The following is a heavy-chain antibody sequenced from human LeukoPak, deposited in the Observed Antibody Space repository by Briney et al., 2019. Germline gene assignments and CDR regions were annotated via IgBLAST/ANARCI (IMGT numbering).Heavy chain of an antibody. CDR3: ARATYDYVWGSYRYDFDFDY. D-gene: IGHD3-16*02. J-gene: IGHJ4*02. CDR2: INSDGSST. Sequence: PGGSQRLSCAASGFTFSSYWMHWVRQAPGKGLVWVSRINSDGSSTSYADSVKGRFTISRDNAKNTLYLQMNSLRAEDTAVYYCARATYDYVWGSYRYDFDFDYWAREPWSPSPQ. V-gene: IGHV3-74*01. CDR1: GFTFSSYW.